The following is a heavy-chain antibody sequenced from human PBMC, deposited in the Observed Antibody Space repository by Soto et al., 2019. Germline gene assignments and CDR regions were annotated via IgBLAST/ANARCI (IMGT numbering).Heavy chain of an antibody. D-gene: IGHD3-22*01. CDR3: TTDFTYYYDSSGYQYGMDV. V-gene: IGHV3-15*01. J-gene: IGHJ6*02. CDR1: GFTFSNAW. Sequence: GGSLRLSCAASGFTFSNAWMSWVRQAPGKGLEWVGRIKSKTDGGTTDYAAPVKGRFTISRDDSKNTLYLQMNSLKTEDTAVYYCTTDFTYYYDSSGYQYGMDVWGQGTTVTVYS. CDR2: IKSKTDGGTT.